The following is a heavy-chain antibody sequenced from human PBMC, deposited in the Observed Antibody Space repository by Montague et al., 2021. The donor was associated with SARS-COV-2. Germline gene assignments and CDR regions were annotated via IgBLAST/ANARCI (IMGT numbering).Heavy chain of an antibody. CDR2: LYTSGST. D-gene: IGHD5-12*01. CDR3: ARDGADYSFAYYHEMDV. J-gene: IGHJ6*02. Sequence: SETLSLTCTVSGASVRTYYWSWIRQSAGKKLEWMGRLYTSGSTYYNPSFKSRVTMSLDTSKDLFFLNLSSMTAADTAVYYCARDGADYSFAYYHEMDVWGQGIAVTVSS. CDR1: GASVRTYY. V-gene: IGHV4-4*07.